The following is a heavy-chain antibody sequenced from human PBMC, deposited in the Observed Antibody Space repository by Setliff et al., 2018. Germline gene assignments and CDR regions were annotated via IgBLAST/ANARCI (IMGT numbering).Heavy chain of an antibody. D-gene: IGHD2-21*02. CDR2: INPNIGKT. V-gene: IGHV1-18*01. J-gene: IGHJ4*02. CDR1: AYAFPSYG. Sequence: ASVQVPCTAPAYAFPSYGISWVRQSPGHGLEWMGWINPNIGKTNYTQKIQGRVTMTTDTSTSTAYMDLRSLRSDDTAIYYCARDGVTGLPVDWGQGTLVTVSS. CDR3: ARDGVTGLPVD.